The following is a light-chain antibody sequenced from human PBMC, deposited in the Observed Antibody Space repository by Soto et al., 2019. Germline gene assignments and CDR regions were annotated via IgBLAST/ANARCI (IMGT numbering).Light chain of an antibody. V-gene: IGKV3-11*01. Sequence: IVLAQSPATLSLSPGERATRCCGATQSVSSSLAWYQQKPGQAPRLLIYDASNRATGIPARFSGSGSGTDFTLTISSLGPEDFAVYYCQQRANWPRLTFGGGTKVDIK. CDR2: DAS. J-gene: IGKJ4*01. CDR3: QQRANWPRLT. CDR1: QSVSSS.